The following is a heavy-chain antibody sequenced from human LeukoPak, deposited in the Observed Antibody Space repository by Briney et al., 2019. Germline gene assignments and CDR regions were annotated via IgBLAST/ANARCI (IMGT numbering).Heavy chain of an antibody. D-gene: IGHD4-23*01. J-gene: IGHJ4*02. Sequence: ASVKVSCKASGSTFTGYYMHWVRQAPGQGLEWMGWINPNSGGTNYAQKFQGRVTMTRDTSISTAYMELSRLRSDDTAVYYCARETYGGNSEARYYFDYWGQGTLVTVSS. CDR3: ARETYGGNSEARYYFDY. CDR1: GSTFTGYY. V-gene: IGHV1-2*02. CDR2: INPNSGGT.